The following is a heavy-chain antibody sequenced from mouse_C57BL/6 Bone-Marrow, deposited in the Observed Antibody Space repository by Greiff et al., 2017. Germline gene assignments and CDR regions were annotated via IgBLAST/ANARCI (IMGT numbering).Heavy chain of an antibody. D-gene: IGHD1-1*01. Sequence: VQLKESGGGLVKPGGSLKLSCAASGFTFSDYGMHWVRLAPEKGLEWVAYISSGSSTIYYADTVKGRFTISRDNAKNTLFLQMTSLRSEDTAMYYCARRYYGSREYYFDYWGQGTTLTVSS. CDR3: ARRYYGSREYYFDY. J-gene: IGHJ2*01. CDR1: GFTFSDYG. CDR2: ISSGSSTI. V-gene: IGHV5-17*01.